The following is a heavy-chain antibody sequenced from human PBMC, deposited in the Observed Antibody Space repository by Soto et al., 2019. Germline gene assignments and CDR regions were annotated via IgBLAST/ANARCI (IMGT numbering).Heavy chain of an antibody. Sequence: PGGSLRLSCAASGFTFSSYEMNWVRQAPGKGLEWVSYISSSDSTIYYADSVKGRFNISRDNAKNSLYLQMNSLRAEDTAVYYCARETLTRITMIVVVIDAFDIWGQGTMVTVSS. D-gene: IGHD3-22*01. CDR3: ARETLTRITMIVVVIDAFDI. J-gene: IGHJ3*02. V-gene: IGHV3-48*03. CDR2: ISSSDSTI. CDR1: GFTFSSYE.